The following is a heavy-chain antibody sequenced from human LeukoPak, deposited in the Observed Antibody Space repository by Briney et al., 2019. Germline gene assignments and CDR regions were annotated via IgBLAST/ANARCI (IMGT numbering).Heavy chain of an antibody. CDR3: ARDYGSGSYSVSAYYGMDV. CDR1: GFTFSSYE. D-gene: IGHD3-10*01. J-gene: IGHJ6*02. Sequence: PGGSLRLSCAASGFTFSSYEMNWVRQAPGKGLGWVLYISSSGSTIYYADSVKGRFTISRDNAKNSLYLQTNSLRAEDTAVYYCARDYGSGSYSVSAYYGMDVWGQGTTVTVSS. CDR2: ISSSGSTI. V-gene: IGHV3-48*03.